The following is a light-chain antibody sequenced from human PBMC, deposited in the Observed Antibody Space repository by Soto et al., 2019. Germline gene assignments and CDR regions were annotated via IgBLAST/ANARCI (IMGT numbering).Light chain of an antibody. V-gene: IGKV1-5*01. J-gene: IGKJ2*01. CDR3: QQYNNWPPLYT. CDR1: QSISSW. CDR2: DAS. Sequence: DIQMTQSPSTLSASVGDRVTITCRASQSISSWLAWYQQKPGKAPKLLIYDASSLKSGVPSRFSGSGSGTEFTLTISSLQPDDFAAYYCQQYNNWPPLYTFGQGTKLEIK.